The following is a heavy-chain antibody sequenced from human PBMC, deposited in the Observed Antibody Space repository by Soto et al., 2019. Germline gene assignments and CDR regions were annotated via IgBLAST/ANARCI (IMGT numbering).Heavy chain of an antibody. CDR3: ARHGRYSSSWYESHYYGMDV. CDR2: IYPGDSDT. J-gene: IGHJ6*02. CDR1: GYSFTIYW. Sequence: GESLKISCNGSGYSFTIYWIGWVRQRPGKGLEWMGIIYPGDSDTRYSPSFQGQVTISADKSISTAYLQWRSLKASDTAMYYCARHGRYSSSWYESHYYGMDVWGQGTTVTVSS. D-gene: IGHD6-13*01. V-gene: IGHV5-51*01.